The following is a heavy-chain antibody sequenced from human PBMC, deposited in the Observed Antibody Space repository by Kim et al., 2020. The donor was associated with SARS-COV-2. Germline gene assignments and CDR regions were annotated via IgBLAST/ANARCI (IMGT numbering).Heavy chain of an antibody. Sequence: LQSRVTISVDTSKNQFSLKLSSVTAADTAVYYCARGGYYDSRSEGYYFDYWGQGTLVTVSS. J-gene: IGHJ4*02. CDR3: ARGGYYDSRSEGYYFDY. D-gene: IGHD3-22*01. V-gene: IGHV4-39*07.